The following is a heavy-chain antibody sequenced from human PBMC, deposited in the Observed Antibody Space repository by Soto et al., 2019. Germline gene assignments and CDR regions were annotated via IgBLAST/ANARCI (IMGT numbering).Heavy chain of an antibody. V-gene: IGHV4-61*08. D-gene: IGHD2-21*02. CDR3: TRDGDGRMTTNPYYYYGMDV. Sequence: PSETLSLTCTVSGGSIYRSGYYWGWIRQPPGKGLEWIGNVYYSGGAKYNPSVKRRVSISVDTSKNQFSLNLSSVTAADTAVYYCTRDGDGRMTTNPYYYYGMDVWGPGITVTVSS. CDR1: GGSIYRSGYY. J-gene: IGHJ6*02. CDR2: VYYSGGA.